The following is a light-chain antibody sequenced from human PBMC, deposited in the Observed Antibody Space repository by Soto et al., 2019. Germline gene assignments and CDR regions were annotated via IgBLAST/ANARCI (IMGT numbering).Light chain of an antibody. CDR2: KGN. CDR3: CSYAPSRTLL. J-gene: IGLJ2*01. V-gene: IGLV2-23*01. CDR1: SSDVGTYNL. Sequence: QSVLTQPASVSGSPGESITISCTGTSSDVGTYNLVTWYQQHPGRVPKLILYKGNKRPSGVSSRFSASKSGNTASLTISGLQAEDEADYFCCSYAPSRTLLFGGGTKVTVL.